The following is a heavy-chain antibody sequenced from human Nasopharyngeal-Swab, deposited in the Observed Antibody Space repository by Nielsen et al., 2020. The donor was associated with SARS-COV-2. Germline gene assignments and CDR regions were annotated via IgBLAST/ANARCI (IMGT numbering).Heavy chain of an antibody. CDR3: ASTAMVNSGYYGMDV. D-gene: IGHD5-18*01. J-gene: IGHJ6*02. CDR1: GFTFSSYA. V-gene: IGHV3-23*01. CDR2: ISGSGGST. Sequence: GESLNISCAASGFTFSSYAMSWVRQAPGKGLEWVSAISGSGGSTYYADSVKGRFTISRDNSKNTLYLQMNSLRAEDTAVYYCASTAMVNSGYYGMDVWGQGTTVTVSS.